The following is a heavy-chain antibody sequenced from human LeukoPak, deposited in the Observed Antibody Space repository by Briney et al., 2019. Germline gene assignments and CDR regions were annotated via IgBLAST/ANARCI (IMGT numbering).Heavy chain of an antibody. D-gene: IGHD3-3*01. J-gene: IGHJ4*02. CDR2: ISGSGGST. Sequence: GGSLRLSRAASGFTFSSYAMSWVRQAPGKGLEWVSAISGSGGSTYYADSVKGRFSISRDNSKNTLYLQMNSLRAEDTAVYYCAATYDFWSGYKSPFYWGQGTLVTVSS. CDR1: GFTFSSYA. V-gene: IGHV3-23*01. CDR3: AATYDFWSGYKSPFY.